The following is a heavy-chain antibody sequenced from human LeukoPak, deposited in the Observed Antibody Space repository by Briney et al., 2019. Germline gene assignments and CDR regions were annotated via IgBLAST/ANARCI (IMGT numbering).Heavy chain of an antibody. D-gene: IGHD3-16*01. CDR2: IIPIFGTA. J-gene: IGHJ6*03. CDR1: GGTFSSYA. V-gene: IGHV1-69*06. CDR3: ARGGGPDDYVWGSQSYYYYMDV. Sequence: VASVKVSFKASGGTFSSYAISWVRQAPGQGLEWMGGIIPIFGTANYAQKFQGRVTITADKSTSTAYMELSSLRSEDTAVYYCARGGGPDDYVWGSQSYYYYMDVWGKGTTVTVSS.